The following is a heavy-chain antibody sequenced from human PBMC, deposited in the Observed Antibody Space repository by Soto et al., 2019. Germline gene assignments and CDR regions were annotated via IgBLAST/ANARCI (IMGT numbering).Heavy chain of an antibody. D-gene: IGHD2-15*01. J-gene: IGHJ5*02. V-gene: IGHV1-69*17. CDR2: LTPLFGIP. CDR3: ARDTHSAGGWFDT. CDR1: GGTSRSLS. Sequence: VQLVESGAEVKKPGSSVKVSCKASGGTSRSLSITWVRQAPGQGLEWMGGLTPLFGIPNYPQKFQGRLTITADKSTGTAYLELSSLRSEDTAVYYCARDTHSAGGWFDTWGRGTLVTVSS.